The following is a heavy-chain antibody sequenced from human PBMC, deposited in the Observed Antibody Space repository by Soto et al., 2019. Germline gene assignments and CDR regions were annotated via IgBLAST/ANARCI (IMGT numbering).Heavy chain of an antibody. Sequence: QVQLVQSGAEVKKPGSSVKVSCKASGGTFSSYAITWVRQAPGQGLEWMGGILPIFGTANYAQKFQGRVTITADESTRPAYMELSSLRSEDTAVYYCARDRGTSSGYYPYGFDPWGQGTLVTVSS. J-gene: IGHJ5*02. D-gene: IGHD3-22*01. V-gene: IGHV1-69*12. CDR2: ILPIFGTA. CDR3: ARDRGTSSGYYPYGFDP. CDR1: GGTFSSYA.